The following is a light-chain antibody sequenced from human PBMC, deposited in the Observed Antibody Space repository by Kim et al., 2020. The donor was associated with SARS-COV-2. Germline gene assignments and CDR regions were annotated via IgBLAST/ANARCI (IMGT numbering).Light chain of an antibody. CDR1: QNIDTY. CDR2: DAS. Sequence: PGERATHAGRASQNIDTYLARYQQRPGQAPRLLVYDASNRATGVPDRFSGSGSGTDFTLTISSLEPEDFSIYYCQQRNSWPPAVTFGGGTKVDSK. CDR3: QQRNSWPPAVT. V-gene: IGKV3-11*01. J-gene: IGKJ4*01.